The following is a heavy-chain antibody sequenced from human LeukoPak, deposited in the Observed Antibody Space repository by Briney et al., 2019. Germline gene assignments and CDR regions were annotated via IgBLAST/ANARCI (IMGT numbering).Heavy chain of an antibody. V-gene: IGHV4-59*08. D-gene: IGHD6-13*01. CDR3: ARHSSSWYPDY. J-gene: IGHJ4*02. CDR2: IHFTGST. CDR1: GGSFSGYY. Sequence: PSQTLSLTCGVYGGSFSGYYWSWIRQPPGKGLEWIGYIHFTGSTKYNPSLNSRVTMSVDTSKNQFSLQLSSVTATDTAVYFCARHSSSWYPDYWGQGTLVTVSS.